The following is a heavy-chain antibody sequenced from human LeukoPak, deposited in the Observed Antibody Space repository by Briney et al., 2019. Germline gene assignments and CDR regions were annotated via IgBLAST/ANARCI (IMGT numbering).Heavy chain of an antibody. V-gene: IGHV3-21*01. CDR3: ARRFDFWSGNYKVKWFDS. CDR1: GFSFSNFG. J-gene: IGHJ5*01. Sequence: PGGSLRLSCAASGFSFSNFGMNWVRQAPGKGLELVSSISSSSSSTFYADSVRGRFTISRDNAKNSLYLQMNSLRVEDTAVYYCARRFDFWSGNYKVKWFDSWGQGTLVTVSS. CDR2: ISSSSSST. D-gene: IGHD3-3*01.